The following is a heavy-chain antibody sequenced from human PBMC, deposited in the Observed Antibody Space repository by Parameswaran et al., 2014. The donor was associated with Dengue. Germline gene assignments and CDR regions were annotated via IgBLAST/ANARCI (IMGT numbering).Heavy chain of an antibody. Sequence: KWIRQPPGKGLEWVSYISSSSSTIYYADSVKGRFTISRDNAKNSLYLQMNILRAEDTAVYYCVRGRWVATALCYFDYWGQGSLVTVSS. V-gene: IGHV3-48*04. J-gene: IGHJ4*02. CDR2: ISSSSSTI. CDR3: VRGRWVATALCYFDY. D-gene: IGHD2-15*01.